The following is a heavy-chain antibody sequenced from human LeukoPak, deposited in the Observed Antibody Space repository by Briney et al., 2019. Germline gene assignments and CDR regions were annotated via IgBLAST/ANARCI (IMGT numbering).Heavy chain of an antibody. CDR1: GFTFSNAW. V-gene: IGHV3-15*01. D-gene: IGHD4-17*01. J-gene: IGHJ3*02. CDR3: TTDLEYGDYLTI. CDR2: IKSKTDGGTT. Sequence: TPGGSLRLSCAASGFTFSNAWMSWVRQAPGKGLEWVGRIKSKTDGGTTDYAAPVKGRFTISRDDSKNTLYLQMNSLKTEDTAVYYCTTDLEYGDYLTIWGQGTMVTVSS.